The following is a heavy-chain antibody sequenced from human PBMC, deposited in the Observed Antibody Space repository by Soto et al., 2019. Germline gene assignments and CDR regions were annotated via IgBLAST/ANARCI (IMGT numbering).Heavy chain of an antibody. D-gene: IGHD3-22*01. CDR1: GFTFSSYG. CDR2: ISYDGSNK. V-gene: IGHV3-30*18. J-gene: IGHJ6*02. Sequence: PGGSLRLSCAASGFTFSSYGMHWVRQAPGKGLEWLAVISYDGSNKYYADSVKGRFTISRDNSKNTLYLQMNSLRAEDTAVYYCAKSLGAYYYDSSGYSFYYYGMDVWGQGTTVTVSS. CDR3: AKSLGAYYYDSSGYSFYYYGMDV.